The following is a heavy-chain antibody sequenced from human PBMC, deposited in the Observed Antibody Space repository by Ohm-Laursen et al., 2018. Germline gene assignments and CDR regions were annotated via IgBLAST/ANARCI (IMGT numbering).Heavy chain of an antibody. Sequence: SDTLSLTCTVSGGSISSYYWSWIRQPAGKGLEWIGRIYSSGSTNYNPSLKSRVTMSVDTSKNQFSLKLSSVTAADTAVYYCARGLSIAVAGKHAFDIWGQGTMVTVSS. CDR3: ARGLSIAVAGKHAFDI. D-gene: IGHD6-19*01. CDR2: IYSSGST. V-gene: IGHV4-4*07. J-gene: IGHJ3*02. CDR1: GGSISSYY.